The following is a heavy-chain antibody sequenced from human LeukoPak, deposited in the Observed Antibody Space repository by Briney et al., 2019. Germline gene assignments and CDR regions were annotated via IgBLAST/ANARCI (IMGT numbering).Heavy chain of an antibody. J-gene: IGHJ4*02. CDR1: GFTFSSYA. CDR3: ARDRRYGLRDY. D-gene: IGHD5-18*01. CDR2: ISYDGSNK. V-gene: IGHV3-30-3*01. Sequence: GGSLRLSCAASGFTFSSYAMHWVRQAPGKGLEWVAVISYDGSNKYYADSVKGRFTISRDNSKNTLYLQMNSLGAEDTAVYYCARDRRYGLRDYWGQGTLVTVSS.